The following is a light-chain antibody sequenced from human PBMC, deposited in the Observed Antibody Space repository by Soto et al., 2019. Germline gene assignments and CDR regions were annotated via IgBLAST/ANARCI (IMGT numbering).Light chain of an antibody. CDR3: SSYTSSSTLVV. CDR1: SSDVGGYNY. Sequence: QPVLTQPASVSGSPGQSITISCTGTSSDVGGYNYVSWYQQHPGKALKLMIYDVSNRPSGVSNRFSGSKSGNTASLTISGLQAEDEADYYCSSYTSSSTLVVFGGGTKLTVL. V-gene: IGLV2-14*01. J-gene: IGLJ2*01. CDR2: DVS.